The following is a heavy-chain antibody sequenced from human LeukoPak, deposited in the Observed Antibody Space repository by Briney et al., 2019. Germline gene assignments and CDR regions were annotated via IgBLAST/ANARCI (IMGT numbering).Heavy chain of an antibody. CDR3: ARGSYTYYYMDV. CDR1: GGTFSSYA. CDR2: IIPIFGSA. V-gene: IGHV1-69*13. Sequence: SVKVSCKASGGTFSSYAISWVRQAPGQGLEWMGGIIPIFGSANYAQKFQGRVTITADESTSTAYMELSSLRSADTAVYYCARGSYTYYYMDVWGKGTTVTVSS. D-gene: IGHD3-16*01. J-gene: IGHJ6*03.